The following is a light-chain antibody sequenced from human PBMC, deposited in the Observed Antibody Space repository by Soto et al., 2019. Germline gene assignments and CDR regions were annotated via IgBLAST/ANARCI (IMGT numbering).Light chain of an antibody. CDR1: QSISSN. CDR2: GAS. Sequence: EIVMTQSPATLSVSPGERVTLSCRASQSISSNLAWYQQKPGQAPRLLIYGASTRATGIPASFSGSGSGTEFTLTISSLQSEDFAVYYCQQYNNWPRTFGQGTKVDFK. CDR3: QQYNNWPRT. V-gene: IGKV3-15*01. J-gene: IGKJ1*01.